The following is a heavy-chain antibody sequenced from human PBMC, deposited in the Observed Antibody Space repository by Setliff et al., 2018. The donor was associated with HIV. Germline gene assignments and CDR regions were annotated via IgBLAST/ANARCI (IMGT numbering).Heavy chain of an antibody. V-gene: IGHV4-39*07. CDR3: ARAGLDFDS. CDR2: IYYSGIT. CDR1: GVSIAGGNYY. Sequence: PSETLSLTCVVSGVSIAGGNYYWAWIRQPPGKGLEWIGSIYYSGITYYNPSLKSRITMLVDLSQNQFSLNLRSATAADTAVYYCARAGLDFDSWGQGTLVTVSS. J-gene: IGHJ4*02.